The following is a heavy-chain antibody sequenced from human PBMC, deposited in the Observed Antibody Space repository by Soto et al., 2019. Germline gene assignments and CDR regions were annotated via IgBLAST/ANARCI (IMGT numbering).Heavy chain of an antibody. CDR3: ARDREKTGWFDP. V-gene: IGHV3-33*01. CDR1: GFTFSSYG. CDR2: IWYDGSNK. Sequence: GGSLRLSCAASGFTFSSYGMHWVRQAPGKGLEWVAVIWYDGSNKYYADSVKGRFTISRDNSKNTLYLQMNSLRAEDTAVYYCARDREKTGWFDPWGQGTLVTVSS. J-gene: IGHJ5*02. D-gene: IGHD1-26*01.